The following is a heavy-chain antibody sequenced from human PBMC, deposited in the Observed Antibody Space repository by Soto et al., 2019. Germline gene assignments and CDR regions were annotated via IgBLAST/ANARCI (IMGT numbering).Heavy chain of an antibody. D-gene: IGHD2-15*01. CDR3: ATDTGDIEVVPATT. CDR2: ISTNSNYI. Sequence: AVSLRLSCAASRFTFSKSSMNWVRQPPGKGLEWLSSISTNSNYIRYADSVKGRFTISRDNAKNSLSLQMMNLRADDTAMYYCATDTGDIEVVPATTWGRGTLVTVSS. CDR1: RFTFSKSS. J-gene: IGHJ4*02. V-gene: IGHV3-21*04.